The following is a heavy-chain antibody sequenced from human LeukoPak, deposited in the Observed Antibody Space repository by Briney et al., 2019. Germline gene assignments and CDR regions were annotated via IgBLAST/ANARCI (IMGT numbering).Heavy chain of an antibody. J-gene: IGHJ6*02. CDR1: GFTFSSYA. CDR2: ISYDGSNK. Sequence: GGSLRLSCAASGFTFSSYAMHWVRQAPGKGLEWVAVISYDGSNKYYADSVKGRFTISRDNSKNTLYLQMNSLRAEDTAVYYCARDLEYYYYGMDVCGQGTTVTVSS. V-gene: IGHV3-30-3*01. CDR3: ARDLEYYYYGMDV.